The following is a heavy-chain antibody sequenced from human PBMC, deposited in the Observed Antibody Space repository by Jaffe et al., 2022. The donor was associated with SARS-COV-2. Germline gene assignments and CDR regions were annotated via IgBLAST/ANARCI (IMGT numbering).Heavy chain of an antibody. Sequence: EVQLVESGGGLVKPGGSLRLSCAASGFTFDSYNMNWVRRSPGKGLEWVSSISGSGGYIYYADSMKGRFTISRDNVKNSLYLQMSSLRAEDTAVYYCARETYYLGSGTLSDYYYMDVWGKGTTVTVSS. CDR3: ARETYYLGSGTLSDYYYMDV. CDR1: GFTFDSYN. V-gene: IGHV3-21*01. J-gene: IGHJ6*03. D-gene: IGHD3-10*01. CDR2: ISGSGGYI.